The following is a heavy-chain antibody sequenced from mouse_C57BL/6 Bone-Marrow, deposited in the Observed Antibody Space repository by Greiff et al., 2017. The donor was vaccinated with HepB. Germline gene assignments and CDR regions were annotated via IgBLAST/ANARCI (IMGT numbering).Heavy chain of an antibody. Sequence: DVKLVESGGGLVKPGGSLKLSCAASGFTFSDYGMHWVRQAPEKGLEWVAYISSGSSTIYYADTVKGRFTISRDNAKNTLFLQMTSLRSEDTAMYYCAVTVVAFDYWGQGTTLTVSS. CDR2: ISSGSSTI. J-gene: IGHJ2*01. CDR1: GFTFSDYG. CDR3: AVTVVAFDY. D-gene: IGHD1-1*01. V-gene: IGHV5-17*01.